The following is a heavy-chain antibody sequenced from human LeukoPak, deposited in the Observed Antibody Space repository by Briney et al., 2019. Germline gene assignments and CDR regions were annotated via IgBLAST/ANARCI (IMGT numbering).Heavy chain of an antibody. CDR3: ARDLIKYCSSTSCYTGNWFDP. V-gene: IGHV1-2*02. Sequence: GASVKVSCKASGYTFTGYYMHWVRQAPGQGLEWMGWINPNSGGTNYAQKFQGRVTMTRDTSTSTAYMELSRLRSDDTAVYYCARDLIKYCSSTSCYTGNWFDPWGQGTLVTVSS. CDR1: GYTFTGYY. CDR2: INPNSGGT. J-gene: IGHJ5*02. D-gene: IGHD2-2*02.